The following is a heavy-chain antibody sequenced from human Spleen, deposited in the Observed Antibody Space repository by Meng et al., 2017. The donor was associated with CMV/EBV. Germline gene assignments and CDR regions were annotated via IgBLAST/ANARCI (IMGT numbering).Heavy chain of an antibody. D-gene: IGHD3-22*01. J-gene: IGHJ4*02. V-gene: IGHV3-11*04. CDR2: ISRDGRST. CDR1: GFEFSDYN. Sequence: GGSLRLSCAASGFEFSDYNMIWVRQAPGMGLECVSHISRDGRSTYYTDSVTGRFTISRDDATNSLHLQMTSLRAEDTAVYFCARGGDSVHYYDNTGPFYYWGQGTLVTVSS. CDR3: ARGGDSVHYYDNTGPFYY.